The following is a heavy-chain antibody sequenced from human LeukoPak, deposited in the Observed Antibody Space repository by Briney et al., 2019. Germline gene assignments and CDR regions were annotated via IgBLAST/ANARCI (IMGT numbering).Heavy chain of an antibody. Sequence: PAESLTLSCAASGFTFDDYGMSWVRQAPGKGLEWVSLISGDGVSTFYADSVKGRFSISRDYSKNSLYLEMNSLRTEDAAMYYCAKESGKFDYWGQGTLVAVSS. CDR3: AKESGKFDY. V-gene: IGHV3-43*02. CDR2: ISGDGVST. J-gene: IGHJ4*02. CDR1: GFTFDDYG.